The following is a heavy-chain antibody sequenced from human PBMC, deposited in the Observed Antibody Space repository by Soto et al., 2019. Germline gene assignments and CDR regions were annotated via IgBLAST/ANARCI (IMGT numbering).Heavy chain of an antibody. V-gene: IGHV4-59*01. CDR2: IYYSGST. CDR1: GGSISSYY. Sequence: SETLSLTCTVSGGSISSYYWSWIRQPPGKGQEWIGYIYYSGSTNYNPSLKSRVTISVDTSKNQFSLKLSSVTAADTAVYYCARAVAGDWFDPWGQGTLVTVS. J-gene: IGHJ5*02. D-gene: IGHD6-19*01. CDR3: ARAVAGDWFDP.